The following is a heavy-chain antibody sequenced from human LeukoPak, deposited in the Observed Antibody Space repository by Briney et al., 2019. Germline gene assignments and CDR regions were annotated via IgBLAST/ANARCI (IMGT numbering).Heavy chain of an antibody. J-gene: IGHJ5*02. D-gene: IGHD6-19*01. CDR2: INHSGST. CDR1: GYSISSGYY. CDR3: ARLPGSGWTGEWFDP. V-gene: IGHV4-38-2*02. Sequence: SETLSLTCTVSGYSISSGYYWCCIRQHPGKRREWSGRINHSGSTYYNTSLKSRLTISADTSKKQFSLKLSSVITADTAVYYFARLPGSGWTGEWFDPWGQKPGVSVS.